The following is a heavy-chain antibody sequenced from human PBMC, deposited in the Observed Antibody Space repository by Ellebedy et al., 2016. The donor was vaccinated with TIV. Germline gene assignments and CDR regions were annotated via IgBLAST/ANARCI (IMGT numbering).Heavy chain of an antibody. CDR2: FYNSVNT. Sequence: MPSETLSLTCTVSGGSISGYYWSWIRQPPGKGLEWIGYFYNSVNTIYNPSLKSRVSMSVDTSKNQVSLKLRSVTAEDTAVYYCASTPFSAGSGYHPHDYWGQGILVTVSS. CDR1: GGSISGYY. V-gene: IGHV4-59*08. J-gene: IGHJ4*02. CDR3: ASTPFSAGSGYHPHDY. D-gene: IGHD5-12*01.